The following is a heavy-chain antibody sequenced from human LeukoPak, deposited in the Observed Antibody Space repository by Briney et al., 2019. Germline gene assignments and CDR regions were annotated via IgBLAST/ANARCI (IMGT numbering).Heavy chain of an antibody. V-gene: IGHV3-48*01. J-gene: IGHJ3*02. CDR3: ARDLDYGSGSSLTFFDI. Sequence: GGSLRLSCTASGFTFSLYSMNWFRQAPGKGLEWLSYISGSSSSIYYADSVRGRFTISRDNAKNTLYLEMNSLRAEDTAVYYCARDLDYGSGSSLTFFDIWGQGTMVTVSS. CDR2: ISGSSSSI. D-gene: IGHD3-10*01. CDR1: GFTFSLYS.